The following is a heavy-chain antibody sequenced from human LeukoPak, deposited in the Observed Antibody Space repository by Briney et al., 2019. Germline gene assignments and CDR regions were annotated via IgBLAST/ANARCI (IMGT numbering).Heavy chain of an antibody. J-gene: IGHJ4*02. CDR2: ISAYTGNT. Sequence: ASVKVSCKASGYTFTRYGISWVRQAPGQGLEWMGWISAYTGNTNYAQNVQGRVTMTTDTSTNTAYMEMRSLRSDDTAVYYCARAYYYDSNTFDYWGQGTLVTVSS. CDR3: ARAYYYDSNTFDY. D-gene: IGHD3-22*01. V-gene: IGHV1-18*01. CDR1: GYTFTRYG.